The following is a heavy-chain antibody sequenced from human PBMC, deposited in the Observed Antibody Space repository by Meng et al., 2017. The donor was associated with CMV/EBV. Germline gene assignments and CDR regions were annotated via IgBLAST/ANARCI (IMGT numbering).Heavy chain of an antibody. D-gene: IGHD5-24*01. V-gene: IGHV1-2*02. CDR2: INPNSGGT. Sequence: ASVKVSCKASGYTFTGYYMHWVRQAPGQGLEWMGWINPNSGGTNYAQKFQGRVTMTRDTSSSTAYMELGRLRSDDTAVYYRARDGKRWLQISRGAFDIWGQGTMVTVSS. CDR1: GYTFTGYY. J-gene: IGHJ3*02. CDR3: ARDGKRWLQISRGAFDI.